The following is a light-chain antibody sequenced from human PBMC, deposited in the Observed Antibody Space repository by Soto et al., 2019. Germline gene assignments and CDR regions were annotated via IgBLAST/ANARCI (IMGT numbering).Light chain of an antibody. CDR1: QSVSSS. CDR2: DAS. CDR3: QQHSSWPPLT. Sequence: EIVLTQSPATLSLSPGERATLSCRASQSVSSSLAWYQQKPGRAPRLLIYDASTRAPGIPARFSASGSGTDFTLTISGIEAEDIAVYYCQQHSSWPPLTFGGGTKVEIQ. J-gene: IGKJ4*01. V-gene: IGKV3-11*01.